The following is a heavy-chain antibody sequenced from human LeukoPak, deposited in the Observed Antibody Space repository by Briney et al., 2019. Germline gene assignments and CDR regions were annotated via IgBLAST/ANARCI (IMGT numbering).Heavy chain of an antibody. V-gene: IGHV1-3*01. CDR2: INVGNGNT. D-gene: IGHD3-22*01. Sequence: ASVKVSCKASGYDFTSYAMHWVRQAPGQRLEWMGWINVGNGNTKYSQKFKDRVTVTRDTSTSTAYMELSSLTSEDTAVYYCAKDEKGYYHDTSGYPDAFDIWGQGTMVTVSS. J-gene: IGHJ3*02. CDR3: AKDEKGYYHDTSGYPDAFDI. CDR1: GYDFTSYA.